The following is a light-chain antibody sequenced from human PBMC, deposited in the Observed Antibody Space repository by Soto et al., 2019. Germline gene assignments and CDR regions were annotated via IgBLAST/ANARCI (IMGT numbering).Light chain of an antibody. CDR1: SSDVGSSNG. V-gene: IGLV2-18*02. CDR3: SSYTSTSTYV. CDR2: DVS. Sequence: LIQPPSFCGTPVQSVTITCSGTSSDVGSSNGVSWYQQPPGTAPKLMIYDVSNRPSGVPDRFSGSKSGNTASLTISGLQAEDEADYYCSSYTSTSTYVFGTGTKVTVL. J-gene: IGLJ1*01.